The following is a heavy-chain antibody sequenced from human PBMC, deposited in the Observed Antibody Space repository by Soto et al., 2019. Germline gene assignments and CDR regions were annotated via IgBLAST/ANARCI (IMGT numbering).Heavy chain of an antibody. Sequence: QVQLVESGGGVVQPGRSLRLSCAGSGFIFNRFAMHWVRQAPGRGLQWVAVVSYDGSNQYYADSVKGRFSISKDNSREMLFLQMNSLRSEDTGLDFCARDTGHGPDVWGQGTTFLVSS. CDR2: VSYDGSNQ. CDR1: GFIFNRFA. D-gene: IGHD4-17*01. V-gene: IGHV3-30-3*01. CDR3: ARDTGHGPDV. J-gene: IGHJ6*02.